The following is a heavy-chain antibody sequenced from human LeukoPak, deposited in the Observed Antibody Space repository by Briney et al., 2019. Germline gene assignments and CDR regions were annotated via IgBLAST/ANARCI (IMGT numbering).Heavy chain of an antibody. J-gene: IGHJ6*03. CDR1: GDSITNYY. V-gene: IGHV4-59*01. D-gene: IGHD2/OR15-2a*01. CDR2: AYHSGIT. Sequence: SETLSLTCTVSGDSITNYYWNWIRQPPGKGLERIGYAYHSGITSYNPSLKSRVTTSIDTSKNQFSLKLNSVTAADTAVYYCARFASWAGAHFYYYMDVWGKGTTVTVSS. CDR3: ARFASWAGAHFYYYMDV.